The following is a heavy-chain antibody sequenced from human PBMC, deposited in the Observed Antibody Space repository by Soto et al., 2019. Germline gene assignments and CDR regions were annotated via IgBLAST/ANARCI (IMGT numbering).Heavy chain of an antibody. CDR2: ISFDGSNK. CDR1: GFTFNSNS. CDR3: ARDGGYNYGHPLDS. D-gene: IGHD5-18*01. V-gene: IGHV3-30-3*01. Sequence: PGGSLRLSCAASGFTFNSNSMHWVRQAPGTGLEWVALISFDGSNKYYADSVKGRFTISRDNSKNTLYLQMNSLRADDTAVYYCARDGGYNYGHPLDSWGQGTPVTVSS. J-gene: IGHJ4*02.